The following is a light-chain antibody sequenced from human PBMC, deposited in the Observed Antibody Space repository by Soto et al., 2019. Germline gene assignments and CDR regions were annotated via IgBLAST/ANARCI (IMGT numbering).Light chain of an antibody. Sequence: QSVLTQPPSASGTPGQRVTISCSGSNSNIGGNTVNWYQQLPGAAPSLLIYSNNQRPSGVPDRFSGSKSGTSASLAISGLQSEDEADYYCAAWDESPNVPVFGGGTKLTVL. CDR3: AAWDESPNVPV. J-gene: IGLJ3*02. V-gene: IGLV1-44*01. CDR1: NSNIGGNT. CDR2: SNN.